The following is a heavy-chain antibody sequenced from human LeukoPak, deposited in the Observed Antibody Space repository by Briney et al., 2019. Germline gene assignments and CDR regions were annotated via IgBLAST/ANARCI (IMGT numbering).Heavy chain of an antibody. CDR3: ARGVNWNDGAFDI. Sequence: AETLSLTCTVSGGSISSYYWSWIRQPPGKGLEWIGYIYYSGSTNYNPSLKSRVTISVDTSKNQFSLKLSSVTAADTAVYYCARGVNWNDGAFDIWGQGTMVTVSS. CDR2: IYYSGST. D-gene: IGHD1-1*01. V-gene: IGHV4-59*01. CDR1: GGSISSYY. J-gene: IGHJ3*02.